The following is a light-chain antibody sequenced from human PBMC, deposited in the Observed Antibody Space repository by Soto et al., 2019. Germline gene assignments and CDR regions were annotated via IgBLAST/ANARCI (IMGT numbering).Light chain of an antibody. CDR3: QQYNNWPPWT. CDR1: QTINNN. Sequence: VMTQAPATLSVSPGERATLSCRASQTINNNVAWYQLKDGQVPRXXXXGAXXRATGIPARFSGSGSGTEYSLTISSLQSEDFAVDYCQQYNNWPPWTFGQGTKVEIK. CDR2: GAX. V-gene: IGKV3-15*01. J-gene: IGKJ1*01.